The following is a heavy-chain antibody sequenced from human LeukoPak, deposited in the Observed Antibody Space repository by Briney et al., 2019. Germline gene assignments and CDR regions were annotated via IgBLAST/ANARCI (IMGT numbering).Heavy chain of an antibody. Sequence: ASVKVSCKVSGYTLTELSMHWVRQAPGKGLEWMGGFDPEDGETIYAQKFQGRVTMTEDTSTDTAYMELSSLRSEDTAVYYCATVPFDPRYGSGSYYRRLDYWGQGTLVTVSS. CDR1: GYTLTELS. V-gene: IGHV1-24*01. CDR3: ATVPFDPRYGSGSYYRRLDY. D-gene: IGHD3-10*01. J-gene: IGHJ4*02. CDR2: FDPEDGET.